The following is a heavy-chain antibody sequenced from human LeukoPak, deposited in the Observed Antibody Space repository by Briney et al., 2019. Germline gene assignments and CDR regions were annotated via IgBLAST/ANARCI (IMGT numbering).Heavy chain of an antibody. J-gene: IGHJ4*02. V-gene: IGHV4-59*01. CDR3: ARQQLSQLYYFDN. CDR1: GGSISSYY. D-gene: IGHD6-13*01. CDR2: IYYTWST. Sequence: SETLSLTCTVTGGSISSYYWSWIRQPPGKGLEGFGYIYYTWSTNYNPSLKSRVTISVDTSKNQFSLKLSSVTAADTAVYYCARQQLSQLYYFDNWGQGTLVTVSS.